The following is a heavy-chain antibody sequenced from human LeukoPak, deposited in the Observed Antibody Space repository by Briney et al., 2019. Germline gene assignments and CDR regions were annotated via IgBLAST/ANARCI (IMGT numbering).Heavy chain of an antibody. CDR2: ISDSGST. D-gene: IGHD1-26*01. CDR1: GGSVSSFY. CDR3: ARGDSGSYLGYFQH. Sequence: PSETLSLTCTVSGGSVSSFYWNWIRQPPGKGLEWIAYISDSGSTNYNPSLKRRVSISVDTSKNHFSLKLSSVTAADTAVYYCARGDSGSYLGYFQHWGQGTLVTVSS. V-gene: IGHV4-59*02. J-gene: IGHJ1*01.